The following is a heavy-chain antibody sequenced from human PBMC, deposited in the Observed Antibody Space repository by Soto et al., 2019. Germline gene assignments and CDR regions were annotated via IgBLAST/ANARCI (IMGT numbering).Heavy chain of an antibody. D-gene: IGHD6-13*01. V-gene: IGHV5-10-1*01. CDR2: IDPSDSHT. CDR1: GYSFINYW. CDR3: ARQRRDSSRWYADIDI. Sequence: PGESLKISCEGSGYSFINYWITWVRQMPGKGLEWMGRIDPSDSHTNYSPSFQGHVTISADKSITTAYLQWSGLKASDTAIYYCARQRRDSSRWYADIDIWGQETILPVSS. J-gene: IGHJ3*02.